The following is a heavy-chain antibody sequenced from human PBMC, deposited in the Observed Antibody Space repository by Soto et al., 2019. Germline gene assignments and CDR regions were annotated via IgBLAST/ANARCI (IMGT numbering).Heavy chain of an antibody. J-gene: IGHJ6*02. V-gene: IGHV4-34*01. CDR1: GGSFSGYY. Sequence: SETLSLTCAVYGGSFSGYYWSWIRQPPGKGLEWIGEINHSGSTNYNPSLKSRVTISVDTSKNQFSLKLSSVTAADTAVYYCARETPRSGYFNYYYYGMDVWGQGTTVTVSS. CDR3: ARETPRSGYFNYYYYGMDV. CDR2: INHSGST. D-gene: IGHD3-3*01.